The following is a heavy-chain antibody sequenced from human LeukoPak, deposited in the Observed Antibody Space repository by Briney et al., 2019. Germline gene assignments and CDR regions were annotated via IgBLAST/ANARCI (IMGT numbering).Heavy chain of an antibody. CDR3: ARSGTATKKYQIGY. CDR2: ISAYNGNT. Sequence: ASVKVSCKASGYTFTSYGISWVRQAPGQGLEWMGWISAYNGNTNYAQKLQGRVTMTTDTSTSTAYMELSSLRSEDTAVYYCARSGTATKKYQIGYWGQGTLVTVSS. V-gene: IGHV1-18*01. CDR1: GYTFTSYG. J-gene: IGHJ4*02. D-gene: IGHD5-24*01.